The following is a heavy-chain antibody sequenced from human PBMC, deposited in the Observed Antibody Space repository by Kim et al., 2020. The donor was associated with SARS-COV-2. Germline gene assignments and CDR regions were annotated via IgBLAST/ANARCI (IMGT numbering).Heavy chain of an antibody. J-gene: IGHJ4*02. Sequence: ASVKVSCKASGYTFITYAMHWVRQAPGQRPEWMGWINAGNGDTRYSQKFRDRVTITTDTFASTAYMELSSLRSEDTAVYYCTRELNGYNFDYWGQGTLV. CDR3: TRELNGYNFDY. CDR1: GYTFITYA. D-gene: IGHD1-1*01. CDR2: INAGNGDT. V-gene: IGHV1-3*01.